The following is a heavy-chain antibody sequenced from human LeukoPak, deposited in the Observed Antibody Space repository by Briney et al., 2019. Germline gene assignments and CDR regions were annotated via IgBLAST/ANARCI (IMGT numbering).Heavy chain of an antibody. CDR3: AVVGGSSWYVEFDY. D-gene: IGHD6-13*01. CDR2: VIPIFGTA. J-gene: IGHJ4*02. V-gene: IGHV1-69*13. Sequence: SVKVSCKASGGTFSSYAISWVRQAPGQGLEWMGGVIPIFGTANYAQKFQGRVTITADESTSTAYMELSSLRSEDTAVYYCAVVGGSSWYVEFDYWGQGTLVTVSS. CDR1: GGTFSSYA.